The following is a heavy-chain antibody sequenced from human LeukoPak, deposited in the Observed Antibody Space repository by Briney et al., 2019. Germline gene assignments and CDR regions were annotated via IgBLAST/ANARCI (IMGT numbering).Heavy chain of an antibody. D-gene: IGHD6-6*01. CDR2: VYSGGST. V-gene: IGHV3-53*01. CDR1: GFTVRNNY. CDR3: AKGPSIAARPGYFDL. J-gene: IGHJ2*01. Sequence: GGSLRLSCAASGFTVRNNYMSWVRQAPGKGLEWVSVVYSGGSTYYADSVKGRFTISRDNSKNTLYLQMNSLRAEDTAVYYCAKGPSIAARPGYFDLWGRGTLVTVSS.